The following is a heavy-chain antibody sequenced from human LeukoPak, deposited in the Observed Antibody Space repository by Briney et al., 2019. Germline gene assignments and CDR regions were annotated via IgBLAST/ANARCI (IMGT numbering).Heavy chain of an antibody. CDR2: INSDESST. Sequence: GGSLRLSCAASGFTFSTYWMTWVRQVPGKGLVWVSRINSDESSTTYADSVKGRFTISRDNAKNTLYLQMNSLRAEDTAMYYCARGGYYASGSFQRWGQGTLVTVSS. D-gene: IGHD3-10*01. CDR3: ARGGYYASGSFQR. CDR1: GFTFSTYW. V-gene: IGHV3-74*01. J-gene: IGHJ4*02.